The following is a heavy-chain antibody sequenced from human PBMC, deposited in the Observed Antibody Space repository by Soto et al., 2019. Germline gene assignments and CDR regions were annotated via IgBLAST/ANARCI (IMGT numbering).Heavy chain of an antibody. J-gene: IGHJ4*02. D-gene: IGHD2-2*01. V-gene: IGHV3-23*01. CDR3: AKMGDCSSTSCYDMDY. CDR2: ISGSGGST. CDR1: GFTFSSYA. Sequence: GGSLRLSCAASGFTFSSYAMSWVRQAPGKGLEWVSAISGSGGSTYYADSVKGRFTISRDNSKNTLYLQMNSLRAEDTAVYYCAKMGDCSSTSCYDMDYWGQGTLVTVSS.